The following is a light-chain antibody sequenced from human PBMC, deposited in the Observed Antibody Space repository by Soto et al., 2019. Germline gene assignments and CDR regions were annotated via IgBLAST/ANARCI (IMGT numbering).Light chain of an antibody. Sequence: QSVLTHPPSASGTPGQRVTISCSGSSSNIGSNYVYWYQQLPGTAPKLLMYRNNQRPSGAPDRFSGSKSGTSASLAISGLRSGDAADYYCAAWYDSLRGVVFGGGTKLTVL. J-gene: IGLJ2*01. CDR1: SSNIGSNY. CDR3: AAWYDSLRGVV. CDR2: RNN. V-gene: IGLV1-47*01.